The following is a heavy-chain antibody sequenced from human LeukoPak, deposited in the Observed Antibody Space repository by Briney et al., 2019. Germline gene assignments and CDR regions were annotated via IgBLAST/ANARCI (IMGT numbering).Heavy chain of an antibody. D-gene: IGHD3-22*01. V-gene: IGHV4-39*07. J-gene: IGHJ4*02. CDR3: ARADYYDSSGPIRD. CDR1: GGSISSSSYY. CDR2: IYYSGST. Sequence: PSETLSLTCTVSGGSISSSSYYWGWIRQPPGKGLEWIGSIYYSGSTYYNPSLKSRVTISVDTSKNQFSLKLSSVTAADTAVYYCARADYYDSSGPIRDWGQGTLVTVSS.